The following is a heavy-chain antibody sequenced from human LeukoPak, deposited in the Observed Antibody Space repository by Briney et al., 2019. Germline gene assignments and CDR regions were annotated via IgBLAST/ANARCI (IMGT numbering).Heavy chain of an antibody. J-gene: IGHJ6*02. Sequence: SETLSLTCAVYGGPFSGYYWSWIRQPPGKGLEWIGEINHSGSTNYNPSLKSRVTISVDTSKNQFSLKLSSVTAADTAVYYCARDTPLYSSSWYRWSDYYYYGMDVWGQGTTVTVSS. V-gene: IGHV4-34*01. CDR1: GGPFSGYY. D-gene: IGHD6-13*01. CDR2: INHSGST. CDR3: ARDTPLYSSSWYRWSDYYYYGMDV.